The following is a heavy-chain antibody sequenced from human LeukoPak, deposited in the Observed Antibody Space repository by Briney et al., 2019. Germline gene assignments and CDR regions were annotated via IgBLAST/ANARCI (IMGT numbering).Heavy chain of an antibody. CDR1: GGSISSSNYY. D-gene: IGHD5-12*01. CDR3: ARDRHKLVDIVAGILDY. Sequence: SETLSLTCTVSGGSISSSNYYWGWIRQPPGKGLEWIGYIFNSGSTYYNPSLKSRVTILVDTSKNQFSLKLSSVTAADTAVYYCARDRHKLVDIVAGILDYWGQGTLVTVSS. J-gene: IGHJ4*02. CDR2: IFNSGST. V-gene: IGHV4-39*07.